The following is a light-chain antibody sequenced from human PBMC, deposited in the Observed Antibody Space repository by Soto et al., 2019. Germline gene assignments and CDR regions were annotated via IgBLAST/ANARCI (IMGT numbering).Light chain of an antibody. V-gene: IGKV1-39*01. CDR1: QTIIDD. CDR2: AAS. CDR3: LQSFSAPRT. Sequence: DIQMTQSPSSLSASVGDSVTITCRASQTIIDDLGWYQQKPGKAPKRLIFAASSLQSGVPSRFRGSGSGTDCTLTISSLQPEDFASYFCLQSFSAPRTFGQVTKVQIK. J-gene: IGKJ1*01.